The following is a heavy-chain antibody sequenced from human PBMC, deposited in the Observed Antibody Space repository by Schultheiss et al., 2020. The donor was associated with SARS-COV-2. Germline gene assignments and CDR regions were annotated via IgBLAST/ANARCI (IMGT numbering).Heavy chain of an antibody. J-gene: IGHJ3*02. D-gene: IGHD2-2*01. CDR1: GGSISRYY. CDR3: ARDYQYCSSTSCPGDAFDI. V-gene: IGHV4-39*07. Sequence: SETLSLICTVSGGSISRYYWGWIRQPPGKGLEWIGSIYYSGSTYYNPSLKSRVTISVDTSKNQFSLKLSSVTAADTAVYYCARDYQYCSSTSCPGDAFDIWGQGTMVTVSS. CDR2: IYYSGST.